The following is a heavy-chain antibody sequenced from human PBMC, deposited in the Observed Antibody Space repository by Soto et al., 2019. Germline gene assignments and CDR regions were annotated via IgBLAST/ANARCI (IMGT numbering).Heavy chain of an antibody. V-gene: IGHV4-61*08. J-gene: IGHJ3*02. D-gene: IGHD6-13*01. CDR2: IYYSGRT. CDR1: GGSVRSDGYY. CDR3: ARERTSRWHDAFDI. Sequence: KASETLSLTCTVSGGSVRSDGYYWSWIRQPPGKGLEWIGSIYYSGRTNYNPSLKSRVTISVDTSKNQFSLKMSSVTAADTAVFYCARERTSRWHDAFDIWGQGTMVTVSS.